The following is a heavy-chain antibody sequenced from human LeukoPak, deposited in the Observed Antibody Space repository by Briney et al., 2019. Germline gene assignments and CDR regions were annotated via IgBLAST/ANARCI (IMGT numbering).Heavy chain of an antibody. Sequence: PSETLSLTCTIYGGSFSNYYWSWTRQSPGKGLEWIGEINHSGRTNYNPSLKSRITISVDTSKNQFYLKLSSVTAADTAVYYCARGPWFGESNYCDYWGQGTLVTVSS. CDR2: INHSGRT. CDR1: GGSFSNYY. D-gene: IGHD3-10*01. V-gene: IGHV4-34*01. CDR3: ARGPWFGESNYCDY. J-gene: IGHJ4*02.